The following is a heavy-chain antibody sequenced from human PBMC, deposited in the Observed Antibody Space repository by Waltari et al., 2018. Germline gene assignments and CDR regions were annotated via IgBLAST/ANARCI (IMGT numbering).Heavy chain of an antibody. Sequence: QVQLVQSGAEVKKPGASVKVSCEASGYSLSSYGISWVRQAPGQGLEWLGWISAYNGNTHYAQKFQGRLTMTTDTSTSTAYMDLRSLRSDDTAIYYCARDRSGYKYGSNWGQGTLVTVSS. CDR3: ARDRSGYKYGSN. D-gene: IGHD5-18*01. CDR2: ISAYNGNT. V-gene: IGHV1-18*01. CDR1: GYSLSSYG. J-gene: IGHJ4*02.